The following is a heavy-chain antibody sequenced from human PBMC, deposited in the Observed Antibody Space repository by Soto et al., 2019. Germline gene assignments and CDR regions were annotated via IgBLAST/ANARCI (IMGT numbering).Heavy chain of an antibody. CDR1: GGSISSYY. Sequence: PSETLSLTCTVSGGSISSYYWGWIRQPPGKGLEWIGCIYDSGSTNYNPSLKSRVTISEDISKNQFSLRLNSVTAADTAVYYCARPNQPAALYGMDVWGQGTTVTVSS. D-gene: IGHD2-2*01. CDR2: IYDSGST. V-gene: IGHV4-59*01. CDR3: ARPNQPAALYGMDV. J-gene: IGHJ6*02.